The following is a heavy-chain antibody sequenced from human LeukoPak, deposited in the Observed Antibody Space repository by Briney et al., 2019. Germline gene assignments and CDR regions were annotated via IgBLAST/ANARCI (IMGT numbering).Heavy chain of an antibody. CDR1: GFTFSNFG. Sequence: PGGSLRLSCAASGFTFSNFGMHWVRQAPGKGLEWVAFIRYDGTTKYYADSVKGRFTISRDNSQNTVYLQMSSLRAEDTALYYCAKDGRQYCSSTSCFLEIWGQGTMVTVSS. CDR2: IRYDGTTK. D-gene: IGHD2-2*01. J-gene: IGHJ3*02. CDR3: AKDGRQYCSSTSCFLEI. V-gene: IGHV3-30*02.